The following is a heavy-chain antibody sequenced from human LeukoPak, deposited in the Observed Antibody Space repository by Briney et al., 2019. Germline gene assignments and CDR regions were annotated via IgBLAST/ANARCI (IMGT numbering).Heavy chain of an antibody. J-gene: IGHJ3*02. CDR2: IYYSGST. D-gene: IGHD3-3*01. CDR3: AKSDFWSGSWPPFAAFDI. Sequence: SETLSLTCTVSGGSISSGDYYWRWIRQPPGKGLEWIGYIYYSGSTNYNPSLKSRVTISVDTSKNQFSLKLSSVTAADTAVYYCAKSDFWSGSWPPFAAFDIWGQGTMVTVSS. V-gene: IGHV4-61*08. CDR1: GGSISSGDYY.